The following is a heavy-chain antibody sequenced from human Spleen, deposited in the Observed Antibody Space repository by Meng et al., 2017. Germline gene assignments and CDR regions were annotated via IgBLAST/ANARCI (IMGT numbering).Heavy chain of an antibody. CDR2: IYHGGDT. J-gene: IGHJ4*02. V-gene: IGHV4/OR15-8*02. D-gene: IGHD6-19*01. CDR3: ASWIYSCGWQ. CDR1: GGSISSIDW. Sequence: QVQLQEVGPGLVKPSGTLSLTCVVSGGSISSIDWWSWVRQPPGKGLEWIGEIYHGGDTNYNPSLKSRVTIAIDKSKNQFSLKLSSVTAADTAVYYCASWIYSCGWQWGQGALVTVSS.